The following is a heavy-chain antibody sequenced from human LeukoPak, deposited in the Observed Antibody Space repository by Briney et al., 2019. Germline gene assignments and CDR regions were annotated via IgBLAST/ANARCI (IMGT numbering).Heavy chain of an antibody. J-gene: IGHJ4*02. Sequence: GGSLRLSCAASGFTFSSYAMHWVRQAPGKGLEWVAVISYDGSNKYYADSVKGRFTISRDNSKNTLYLQMNSLRAEDTAVYYCAGDYDSSGYYKGGLDYWGQGTLVTVSS. CDR2: ISYDGSNK. CDR3: AGDYDSSGYYKGGLDY. CDR1: GFTFSSYA. D-gene: IGHD3-22*01. V-gene: IGHV3-30-3*01.